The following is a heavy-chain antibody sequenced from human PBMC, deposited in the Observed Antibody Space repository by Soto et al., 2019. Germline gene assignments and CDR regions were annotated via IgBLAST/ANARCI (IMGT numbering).Heavy chain of an antibody. Sequence: QVQLQEWGPGLVKPSQTLSLTCTVSGGSISSADYYWSWIREPPGKGLEWIGYIYYSGSTYYNPSLKSRVTISVDTSKNQFSLKLSSVTAADTAVYYCARAQGSGFLVSWGQGTLVTVSS. J-gene: IGHJ4*02. CDR3: ARAQGSGFLVS. D-gene: IGHD3-10*01. V-gene: IGHV4-30-4*01. CDR2: IYYSGST. CDR1: GGSISSADYY.